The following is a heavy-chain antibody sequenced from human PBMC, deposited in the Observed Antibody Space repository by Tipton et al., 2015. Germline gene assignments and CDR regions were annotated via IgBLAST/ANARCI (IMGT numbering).Heavy chain of an antibody. Sequence: GSLRLSCAASGFTFSNYAMSWVRQAPGKGLEWVSAISGSGGTTHYADSVKGRFTISRDNSKNTLYLQMNSLRAEDTAVYYCAKDKSSSNLCLDYWGQGTTVTVSS. V-gene: IGHV3-23*01. CDR3: AKDKSSSNLCLDY. D-gene: IGHD6-6*01. J-gene: IGHJ4*02. CDR1: GFTFSNYA. CDR2: ISGSGGTT.